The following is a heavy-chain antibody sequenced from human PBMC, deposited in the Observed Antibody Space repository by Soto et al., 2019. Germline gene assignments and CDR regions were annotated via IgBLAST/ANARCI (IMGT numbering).Heavy chain of an antibody. Sequence: QVQLVQSGAAVKKPGSSVKVSCKASGGTFSHYALSWVRPAPGHGLEWMGGIIPLFTTATYAPKFQGRVTITADKYTSTAYRELSSLRAAETAVYSCARGLVVRAGIRYYYYGMAGWGQGTTVTVSS. D-gene: IGHD2-2*01. V-gene: IGHV1-69*06. CDR2: IIPLFTTA. CDR3: ARGLVVRAGIRYYYYGMAG. J-gene: IGHJ6*02. CDR1: GGTFSHYA.